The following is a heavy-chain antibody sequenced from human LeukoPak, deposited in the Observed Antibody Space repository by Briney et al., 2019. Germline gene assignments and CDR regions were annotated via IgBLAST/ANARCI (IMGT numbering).Heavy chain of an antibody. V-gene: IGHV3-21*01. J-gene: IGHJ2*01. CDR2: ISSSSSYI. CDR3: ARALPVSYETQNWYFDL. D-gene: IGHD5-18*01. CDR1: GFTFSSYS. Sequence: GGSLRLSCAASGFTFSSYSMNWVRQAPGKGLEWVSSISSSSSYIYYADSVKGRFTISRDNSKNTLYLQMNSLRAEDTAVYYCARALPVSYETQNWYFDLWGRGTLVTASS.